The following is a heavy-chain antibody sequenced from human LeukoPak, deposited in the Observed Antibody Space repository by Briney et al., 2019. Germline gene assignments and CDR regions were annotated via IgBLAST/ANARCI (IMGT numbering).Heavy chain of an antibody. J-gene: IGHJ1*01. Sequence: SETLSLTCTVSGGSISSSSYYWGWIRQPPGKGLEWIGYIYYSGSTNYNPSLKSRVTISVDTSKNQFSLKLSSVTAADTAVYYCARSMGGGGAEYFQHWGQGTLVTVSS. CDR2: IYYSGST. CDR3: ARSMGGGGAEYFQH. V-gene: IGHV4-61*05. CDR1: GGSISSSSYY. D-gene: IGHD2-15*01.